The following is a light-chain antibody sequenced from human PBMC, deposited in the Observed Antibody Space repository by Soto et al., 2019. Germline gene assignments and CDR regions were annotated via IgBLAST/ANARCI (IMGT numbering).Light chain of an antibody. Sequence: YELTQPPSMSVAPGQTARVTCGGYNIGSKSVHWYQQRPGQAPVLVVYDERDRPSGIPERFSGSNSGNTATLTISRVEAEDEADYYCQVWDSSTDHYVFGTGTKLTVL. V-gene: IGLV3-21*02. J-gene: IGLJ1*01. CDR2: DER. CDR1: NIGSKS. CDR3: QVWDSSTDHYV.